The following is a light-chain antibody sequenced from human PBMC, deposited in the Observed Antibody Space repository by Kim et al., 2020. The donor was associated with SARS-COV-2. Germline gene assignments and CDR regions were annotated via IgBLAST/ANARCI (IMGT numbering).Light chain of an antibody. Sequence: GQRVTIACTGSSSNIGAGYDVHGYQQLPGTAPKLLIYGNSNRPSGVPDRFSGSKSGTSASLAITGLQAEDEADYYCQSYDSSLDVVFGGGTQLTVL. CDR1: SSNIGAGYD. V-gene: IGLV1-40*01. CDR2: GNS. CDR3: QSYDSSLDVV. J-gene: IGLJ2*01.